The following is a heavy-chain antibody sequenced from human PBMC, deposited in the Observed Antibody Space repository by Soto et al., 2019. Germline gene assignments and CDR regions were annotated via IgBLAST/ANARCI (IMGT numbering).Heavy chain of an antibody. V-gene: IGHV3-74*01. J-gene: IGHJ6*03. CDR2: IASDGSTT. Sequence: EVQLVESGGGLVQPGGSLRLSCAASGFTFSSYWMHWVRQAPGKGLVWVSRIASDGSTTSYADSVKGRFTISRDNAKNTLYLQMNSLRAEDTAVYYCATGYYGSGSYSFFAYCYMDVWGKGTTVTVSS. CDR3: ATGYYGSGSYSFFAYCYMDV. D-gene: IGHD3-10*01. CDR1: GFTFSSYW.